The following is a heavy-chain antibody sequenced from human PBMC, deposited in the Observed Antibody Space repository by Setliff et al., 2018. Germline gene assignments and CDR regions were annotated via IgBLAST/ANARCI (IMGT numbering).Heavy chain of an antibody. V-gene: IGHV3-15*01. CDR2: IKSKIDGGTT. D-gene: IGHD6-19*01. CDR1: GFSFNNAW. Sequence: GGSLRLSCAASGFSFNNAWMSWVRQAPGKGLEWVGRIKSKIDGGTTDYAAPVKGRFTISRDDSKNTLFVQMNNLKTEDTAVYYCTTVTPGWADYYYGMDVWGQGTTVTVSS. J-gene: IGHJ6*02. CDR3: TTVTPGWADYYYGMDV.